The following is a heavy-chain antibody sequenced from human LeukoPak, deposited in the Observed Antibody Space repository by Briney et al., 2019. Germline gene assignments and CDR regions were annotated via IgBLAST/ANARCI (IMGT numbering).Heavy chain of an antibody. CDR1: GDSVSSNSAT. CDR3: FTSGWPADI. D-gene: IGHD6-19*01. Sequence: SQTLSLTCDISGDSVSSNSATWDWIRQSPSRGLEWLGRTYYRSKWYNNYAVSVKSRIVINPDTSKNQFSLQLNSVTPEDTAVYYCFTSGWPADIWGQGTMVTVSS. J-gene: IGHJ3*02. CDR2: TYYRSKWYN. V-gene: IGHV6-1*01.